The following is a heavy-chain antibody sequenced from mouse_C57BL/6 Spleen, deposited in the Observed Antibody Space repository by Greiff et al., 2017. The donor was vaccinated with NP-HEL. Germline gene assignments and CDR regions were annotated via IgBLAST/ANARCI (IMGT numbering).Heavy chain of an antibody. J-gene: IGHJ2*01. CDR2: IYPGSGNT. Sequence: QVQLKQSGAELVRPGASVKLSCKASGYTFTDYYINWVKQRPGQGLEWIARIYPGSGNTYYNEKFKGKATLTAEKSSSTAYMQLSSLTSEDSAVYFCAREAQLTGTCYFDYWGQGTTLTVSS. CDR3: AREAQLTGTCYFDY. D-gene: IGHD4-1*01. CDR1: GYTFTDYY. V-gene: IGHV1-76*01.